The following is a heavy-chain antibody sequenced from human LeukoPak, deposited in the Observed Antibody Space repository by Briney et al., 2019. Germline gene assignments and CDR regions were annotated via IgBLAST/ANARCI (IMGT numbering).Heavy chain of an antibody. V-gene: IGHV1-69*02. CDR2: IIPILGIA. D-gene: IGHD5-24*01. CDR1: GGTFSSYT. Sequence: SVKVSCKASGGTFSSYTISWVRQAPGQGLEWMGRIIPILGIANYAQKFQGRVTITADKSTSTAYMEMSSLRSEDTAVYYCARVRRDGYDELDYWGQGTLVTVSS. J-gene: IGHJ4*02. CDR3: ARVRRDGYDELDY.